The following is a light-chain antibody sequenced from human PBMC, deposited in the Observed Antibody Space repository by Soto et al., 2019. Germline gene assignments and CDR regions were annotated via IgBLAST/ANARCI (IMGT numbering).Light chain of an antibody. J-gene: IGKJ3*01. Sequence: DIQMTQSPSSLSASVGDRVTITCRASQSVNTYLNWYQQKPGTAPKLLIYTASTLQSGVPPRFSGSGSGTDFTLTISSLQPEYFATYYFQQSYRNPRTFGPGTKVEIK. V-gene: IGKV1-39*01. CDR3: QQSYRNPRT. CDR2: TAS. CDR1: QSVNTY.